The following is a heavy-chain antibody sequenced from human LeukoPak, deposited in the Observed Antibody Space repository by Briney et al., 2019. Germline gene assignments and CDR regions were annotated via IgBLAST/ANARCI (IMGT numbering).Heavy chain of an antibody. Sequence: GGSLRLSCAASGFTFSSYGMHWVRQAPGKGLEWVAVISYDGSNKYYADSVKGRFTISRDNSKNTLYLQMNSLRAEDTAVYYCAKDSGDNDFRYYYYMDVWGKGTTVTVSS. CDR3: AKDSGDNDFRYYYYMDV. D-gene: IGHD1-1*01. CDR1: GFTFSSYG. V-gene: IGHV3-30*18. J-gene: IGHJ6*03. CDR2: ISYDGSNK.